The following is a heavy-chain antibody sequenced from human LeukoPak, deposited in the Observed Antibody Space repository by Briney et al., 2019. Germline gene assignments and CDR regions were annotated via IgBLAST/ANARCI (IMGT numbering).Heavy chain of an antibody. CDR2: MNPNSGNT. CDR1: GYTFTSYD. V-gene: IGHV1-8*01. CDR3: ARCRAYDFWSGYNYYYYMDV. D-gene: IGHD3-3*01. Sequence: ASVKVSCKASGYTFTSYDINWVRQATGQGLEWMGWMNPNSGNTGYAQKLQGRVTMTRNTSISTAYMELSSLRSEDTAVYYCARCRAYDFWSGYNYYYYMDVWGKGTTVTVSS. J-gene: IGHJ6*03.